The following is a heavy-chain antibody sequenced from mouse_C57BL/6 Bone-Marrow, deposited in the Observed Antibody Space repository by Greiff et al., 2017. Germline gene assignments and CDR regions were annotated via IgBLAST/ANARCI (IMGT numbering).Heavy chain of an antibody. CDR1: GYAFSSSW. V-gene: IGHV1-82*01. J-gene: IGHJ4*01. D-gene: IGHD2-3*01. CDR3: AREDDGLLLTGDAMDY. CDR2: IYPGDGDT. Sequence: QVQLKESGPELVKPGASVKISCKASGYAFSSSWMNWVKQRPGKGLEWIGRIYPGDGDTNYNGKFKGKATLTADKSSSTAYMQLSSRTSEDSAVYFCAREDDGLLLTGDAMDYWGQGTSVTVSS.